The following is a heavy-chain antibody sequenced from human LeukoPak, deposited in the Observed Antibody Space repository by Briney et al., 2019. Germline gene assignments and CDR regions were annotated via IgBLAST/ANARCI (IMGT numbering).Heavy chain of an antibody. J-gene: IGHJ3*02. V-gene: IGHV4-61*02. CDR1: GGSLSIGSYY. CDR2: FYTGGST. Sequence: SETLSLTCTVSGGSLSIGSYYWSWIPQPGGRGLEWIGRFYTGGSTNYNPSLKSRVTISVDTSKSQFSLKLSSVTAADTAVYYCAREVQGDAFDIWGQGTMVTVSS. CDR3: AREVQGDAFDI.